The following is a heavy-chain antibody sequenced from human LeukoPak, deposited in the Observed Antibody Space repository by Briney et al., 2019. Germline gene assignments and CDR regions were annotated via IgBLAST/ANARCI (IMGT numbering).Heavy chain of an antibody. J-gene: IGHJ6*02. CDR1: GYTFTSYG. CDR2: ISAYNVNT. Sequence: ASVKVSCKASGYTFTSYGISWVRQAPGQGLEWMGWISAYNVNTNDAQKLQGRVTMTTDTSTTTAYMELRSLRSDDTAVYYCARDEGYYYGMDVWGQGTTVTVSS. V-gene: IGHV1-18*01. CDR3: ARDEGYYYGMDV.